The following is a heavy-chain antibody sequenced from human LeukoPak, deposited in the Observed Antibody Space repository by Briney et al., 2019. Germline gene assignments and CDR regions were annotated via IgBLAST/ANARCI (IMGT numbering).Heavy chain of an antibody. Sequence: SVKVSCKASGGTFSSYAISWVRQAPGQGLEWMGGIIPIFGTANYAQKFQGRVTITADESTSAAYMELSSLRSEDTAVYYCASTILVGALDYWGQGTLVTVSS. D-gene: IGHD1-26*01. CDR2: IIPIFGTA. CDR1: GGTFSSYA. CDR3: ASTILVGALDY. J-gene: IGHJ4*02. V-gene: IGHV1-69*13.